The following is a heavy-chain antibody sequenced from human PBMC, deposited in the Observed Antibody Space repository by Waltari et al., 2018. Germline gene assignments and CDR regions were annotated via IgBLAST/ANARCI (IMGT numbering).Heavy chain of an antibody. V-gene: IGHV3-53*01. J-gene: IGHJ4*02. CDR2: MYSDGGA. Sequence: EVKLVASGGGLIQPGGSLRLSCAASGFTVNNNYMSWVRQAPGKGLEWVSLMYSDGGAYYADSVKGRFTISRDNSKNTVYLQMDSLRADDTAVYYCATPLTGRAYWGQGTLVTVSS. CDR3: ATPLTGRAY. CDR1: GFTVNNNY.